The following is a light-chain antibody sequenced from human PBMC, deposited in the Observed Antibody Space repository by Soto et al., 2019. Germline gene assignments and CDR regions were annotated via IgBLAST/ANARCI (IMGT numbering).Light chain of an antibody. CDR1: QSISSY. CDR2: AAS. V-gene: IGKV1-39*01. CDR3: QQSYSTPRT. J-gene: IGKJ3*01. Sequence: DIQMTQSPSSLSASVGDSVTITCRASQSISSYLNWYQQKPGKAPKLLIYAASSLQSEVPSRFSGSESGTDFTLTISSLQPDDFAPYYCQQSYSTPRTFGPGTKVDIK.